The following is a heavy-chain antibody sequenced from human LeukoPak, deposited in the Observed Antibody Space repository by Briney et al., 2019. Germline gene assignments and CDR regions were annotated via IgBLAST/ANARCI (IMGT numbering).Heavy chain of an antibody. D-gene: IGHD5-24*01. J-gene: IGHJ4*02. CDR1: GFSFSSYW. Sequence: HTGGSLRLSCAASGFSFSSYWMSWVRQAPGKGLEWVANIKQDGSEKYYVDSVKGRFNIARDNAKNSVYLQMNSLRAEDTGVYYCARDRRDGYNLLDYWGQGTLVTVSS. CDR2: IKQDGSEK. CDR3: ARDRRDGYNLLDY. V-gene: IGHV3-7*01.